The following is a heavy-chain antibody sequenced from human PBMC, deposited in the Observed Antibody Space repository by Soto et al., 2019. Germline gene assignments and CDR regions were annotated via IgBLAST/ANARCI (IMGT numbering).Heavy chain of an antibody. CDR1: GGSISSSSYY. D-gene: IGHD3-22*01. J-gene: IGHJ3*02. Sequence: KPSETLSLTCTVSGGSISSSSYYWGWIRQPPGKGLEWIGSIYYSGSTYYNPSLKSRVTISVDTSKNQFSLKLSSVTAADTAVYYCAIDRITMIRAFDIWGQGTMVTVSS. CDR2: IYYSGST. CDR3: AIDRITMIRAFDI. V-gene: IGHV4-39*01.